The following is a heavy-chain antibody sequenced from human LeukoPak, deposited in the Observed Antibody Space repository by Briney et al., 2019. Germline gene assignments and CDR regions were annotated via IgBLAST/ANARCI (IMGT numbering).Heavy chain of an antibody. CDR2: IYPGDSDT. Sequence: GESLKISCKGSGYSFTSYWIGWVRQMPGKGLEWMGIIYPGDSDTRYSPSFQGQVTISADKSISTAYLQWSSLKASDTAMYYCARARYFDWPQGYYFDYWGQGTLVTVSS. J-gene: IGHJ4*02. V-gene: IGHV5-51*01. CDR1: GYSFTSYW. CDR3: ARARYFDWPQGYYFDY. D-gene: IGHD3-9*01.